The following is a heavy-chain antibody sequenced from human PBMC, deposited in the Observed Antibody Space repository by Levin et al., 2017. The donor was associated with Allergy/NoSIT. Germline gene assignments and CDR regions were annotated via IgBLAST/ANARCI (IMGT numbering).Heavy chain of an antibody. D-gene: IGHD2/OR15-2a*01. CDR1: GFTFSYAW. V-gene: IGHV3-15*01. CDR2: IKSKIDGGTT. CDR3: TTPLGLLRDYYYYGMDV. J-gene: IGHJ6*02. Sequence: KSSETLSLTCAASGFTFSYAWMSWVRQAPGKGLEWVGRIKSKIDGGTTDYAAPVKGRFTISRDDSKNTLFLQMNSLKTADTAVYYCTTPLGLLRDYYYYGMDVWGQGTTVTVSS.